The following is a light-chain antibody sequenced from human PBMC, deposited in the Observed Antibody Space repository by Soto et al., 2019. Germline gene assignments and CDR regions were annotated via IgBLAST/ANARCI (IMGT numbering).Light chain of an antibody. CDR3: AAWDDSLSGVV. CDR2: RNN. J-gene: IGLJ2*01. CDR1: SSNIVSNY. V-gene: IGLV1-47*01. Sequence: QAVVTQPPSASGTPGQRVTLSCSGSSSNIVSNYVYWYQQLPGTAPKLLIYRNNQRPAGVPDRFSGSKSGTSASLAISGLRSEDEADYYCAAWDDSLSGVVFGGGTKLTV.